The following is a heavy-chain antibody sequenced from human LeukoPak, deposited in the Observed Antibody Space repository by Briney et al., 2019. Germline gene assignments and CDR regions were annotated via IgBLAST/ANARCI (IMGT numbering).Heavy chain of an antibody. D-gene: IGHD1-7*01. CDR3: ARRGGSYNWNYEDY. J-gene: IGHJ4*02. Sequence: GESLKISCTASGYTFTSHWIAWVRQMPGKGLELMGVIYPGDSDTRYSPSFQGQVTISADKSISTAYLQWSSLKASDTAMYYCARRGGSYNWNYEDYWGQGTLVTVSS. CDR2: IYPGDSDT. V-gene: IGHV5-51*01. CDR1: GYTFTSHW.